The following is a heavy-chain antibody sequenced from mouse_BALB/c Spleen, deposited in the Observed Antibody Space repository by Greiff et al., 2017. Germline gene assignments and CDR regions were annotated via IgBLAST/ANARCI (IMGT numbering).Heavy chain of an antibody. V-gene: IGHV5-12-1*01. J-gene: IGHJ4*01. CDR3: ARQGIYYAMDY. CDR2: ISSGGGST. CDR1: GFAFSSYD. Sequence: EVQRVESGGGLVKPGGSLKLSCAASGFAFSSYDMSWVRQTPEKRLEWVAYISSGGGSTYYPDTVKGRFTISRDNAKNTLYLQMSSLKSEDTAMYYCARQGIYYAMDYWGQGTSVTVSS.